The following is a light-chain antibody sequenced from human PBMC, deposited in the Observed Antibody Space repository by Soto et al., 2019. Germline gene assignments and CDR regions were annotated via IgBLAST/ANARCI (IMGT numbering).Light chain of an antibody. CDR2: KAS. J-gene: IGKJ1*01. V-gene: IGKV1-5*03. CDR3: QQYNSYSWT. CDR1: QSISSW. Sequence: IQMTQSPSTLSASVGGRVTITCRASQSISSWLAWYQQKPGKAPKLLIYKASSLESGVPSRFSGSGSGTEFTLTISSLQPDDFATYYCQQYNSYSWTFGQGTKWIS.